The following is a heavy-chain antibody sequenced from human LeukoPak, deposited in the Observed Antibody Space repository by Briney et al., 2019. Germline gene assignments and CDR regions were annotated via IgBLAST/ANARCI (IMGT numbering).Heavy chain of an antibody. J-gene: IGHJ5*02. Sequence: SGTLSLTCAVSGGSISSSNWWSWVRQPPGEGLEWIGEIYHSGSTNYDPSLKSRVTISVDKSKNQFSLKLSSVTAADTAVYYCAGNWPGSTSYHNWFDPWGQGTLVTVSS. D-gene: IGHD2-2*01. CDR2: IYHSGST. V-gene: IGHV4-4*02. CDR3: AGNWPGSTSYHNWFDP. CDR1: GGSISSSNW.